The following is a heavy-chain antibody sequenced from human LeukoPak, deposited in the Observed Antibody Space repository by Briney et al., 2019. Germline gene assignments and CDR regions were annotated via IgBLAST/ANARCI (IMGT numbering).Heavy chain of an antibody. CDR3: ARFPGGAEYRHYYYMDV. J-gene: IGHJ6*03. Sequence: SETLSLTCTVSGGSINNFWSWIRQPPGKGLECIAYIYYSDSTNYKPSIKSRVTVSVDTSKNQFSLKLSSVTAADTAVYYCARFPGGAEYRHYYYMDVWGTGTTVTVSS. V-gene: IGHV4-59*01. CDR2: IYYSDST. D-gene: IGHD1-14*01. CDR1: GGSINNF.